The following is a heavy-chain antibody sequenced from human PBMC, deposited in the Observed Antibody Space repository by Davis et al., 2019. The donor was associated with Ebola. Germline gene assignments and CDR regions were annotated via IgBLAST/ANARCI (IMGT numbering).Heavy chain of an antibody. Sequence: SVKVSCKTSGGTFTIYAISWVRQAPGQGLEWMGTIIPSFVTANYAQKFQGRVTITADESTSTAYMELRSLRSDDTAVYYCARAIVVPNWFDPWGQGTLVTVSS. CDR3: ARAIVVPNWFDP. J-gene: IGHJ5*02. CDR1: GGTFTIYA. CDR2: IIPSFVTA. D-gene: IGHD1-26*01. V-gene: IGHV1-69*13.